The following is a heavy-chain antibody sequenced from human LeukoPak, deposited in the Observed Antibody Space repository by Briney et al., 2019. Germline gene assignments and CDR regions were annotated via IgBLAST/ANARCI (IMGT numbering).Heavy chain of an antibody. V-gene: IGHV1-2*02. D-gene: IGHD2-2*01. Sequence: ASVKVSCKASGYTFTGYYMHWVRQAPGQGLEWMGWINPNSGGTNYAQKFRGRVTMTRDTSISTAYMELSRLRSDDTAVYYCAREGCSSTSCLYYFDYWGQGTLVTVSS. J-gene: IGHJ4*02. CDR1: GYTFTGYY. CDR3: AREGCSSTSCLYYFDY. CDR2: INPNSGGT.